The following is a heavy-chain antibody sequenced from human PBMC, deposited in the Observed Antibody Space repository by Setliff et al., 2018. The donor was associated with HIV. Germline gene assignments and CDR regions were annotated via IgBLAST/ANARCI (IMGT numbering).Heavy chain of an antibody. D-gene: IGHD3-22*01. CDR2: IYYSGST. Sequence: SETLSLTCTVSGGSISSRSYFWGWIRQPPGKGLEWIGSIYYSGSTYYNPSLKSRVTISVDTSKNQFSLKLSSVTAADTAVFYCARGTLYYYDTGGYSYFDYWGQGTLVTVSS. J-gene: IGHJ4*02. CDR1: GGSISSRSYF. V-gene: IGHV4-39*07. CDR3: ARGTLYYYDTGGYSYFDY.